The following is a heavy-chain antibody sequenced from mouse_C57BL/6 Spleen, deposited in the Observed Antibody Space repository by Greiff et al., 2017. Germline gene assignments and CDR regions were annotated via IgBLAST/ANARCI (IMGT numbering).Heavy chain of an antibody. V-gene: IGHV1-74*01. Sequence: VQLQQPGAELVKPGASVKVSCKASGYTFTSYWMHWVKQRPGQGLEWIGRIHPSDSDTNYNQKFKGKATLTVDKSSSTAYMQLSSLTSEDSAVYYCAMYYYGSTYYAVDYWGQGTSVTVSS. CDR1: GYTFTSYW. D-gene: IGHD1-1*01. CDR2: IHPSDSDT. J-gene: IGHJ4*01. CDR3: AMYYYGSTYYAVDY.